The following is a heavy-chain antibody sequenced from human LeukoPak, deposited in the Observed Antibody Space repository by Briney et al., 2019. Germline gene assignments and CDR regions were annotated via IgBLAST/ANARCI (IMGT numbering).Heavy chain of an antibody. D-gene: IGHD3-16*01. CDR2: IYYSGST. CDR3: ARYDQVGSTRWFDP. J-gene: IGHJ5*02. V-gene: IGHV4-61*01. Sequence: SETLSLTCTVSGGSISSSSYYWSWLRQPPGRGLEWIRNIYYSGSTYYNPSLKSRVTISIDTSKNQFSLKLNSVTGADTAVYYCARYDQVGSTRWFDPWGQGTLVTVSS. CDR1: GGSISSSSYY.